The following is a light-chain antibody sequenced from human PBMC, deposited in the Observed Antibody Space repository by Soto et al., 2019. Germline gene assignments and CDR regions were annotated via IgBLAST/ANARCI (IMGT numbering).Light chain of an antibody. CDR3: QKYNSAPWT. Sequence: IPLTQSPSSLSASVGDRVTLTCRASQGISNYLAWYQQKPGKVPKLLIYAASTLQSGVPSRFSGSGSGTDFTLTISSLQPEDVATYYCQKYNSAPWTFGQGTNVDIK. J-gene: IGKJ1*01. CDR2: AAS. V-gene: IGKV1-27*01. CDR1: QGISNY.